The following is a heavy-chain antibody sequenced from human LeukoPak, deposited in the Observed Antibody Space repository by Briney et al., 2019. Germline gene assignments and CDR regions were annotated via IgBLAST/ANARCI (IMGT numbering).Heavy chain of an antibody. D-gene: IGHD6-6*01. CDR2: ISSSGSYI. CDR1: GFTFSSYS. J-gene: IGHJ2*01. Sequence: PGGSLRLSCAASGFTFSSYSMNWVRRAPGKGLEWVSSISSSGSYIYYADSMKGRFTISRDNAKNSLYLQMNSLRIEDTAVYYCARAPYRSSSDWYFELWGRGTLVTVSS. V-gene: IGHV3-21*01. CDR3: ARAPYRSSSDWYFEL.